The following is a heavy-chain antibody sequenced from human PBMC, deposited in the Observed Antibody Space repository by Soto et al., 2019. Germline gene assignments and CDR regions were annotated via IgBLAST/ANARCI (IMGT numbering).Heavy chain of an antibody. CDR2: ISAYNGNA. CDR1: GYTFTSYG. Sequence: AASVKVSFKASGYTFTSYGISWLRQAPGQGLEWMGWISAYNGNANYAQKLQGRVTMTTDTSTSTAYMELRSLRSDDTAVYYCARVPRYSGSPLDPWGQGTLVTVSS. V-gene: IGHV1-18*01. D-gene: IGHD1-26*01. J-gene: IGHJ5*02. CDR3: ARVPRYSGSPLDP.